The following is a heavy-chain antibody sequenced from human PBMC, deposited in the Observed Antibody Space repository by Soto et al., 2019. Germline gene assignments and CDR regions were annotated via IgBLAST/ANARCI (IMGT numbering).Heavy chain of an antibody. Sequence: ASVKVSCKASGYTFTSNYMHWVRQAPGQGLEWMGIINPIGGDTTSAQKFQGRVSMTRDTSTTTVYMELSSLSSEDTAIYYCAKDASGGLRSYFDSWGQGTLVTVSS. V-gene: IGHV1-46*01. CDR1: GYTFTSNY. CDR2: INPIGGDT. D-gene: IGHD4-17*01. J-gene: IGHJ4*02. CDR3: AKDASGGLRSYFDS.